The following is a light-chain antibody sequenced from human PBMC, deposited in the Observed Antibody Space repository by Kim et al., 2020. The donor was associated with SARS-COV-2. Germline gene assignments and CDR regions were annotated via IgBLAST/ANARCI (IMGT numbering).Light chain of an antibody. J-gene: IGKJ2*01. V-gene: IGKV3D-15*01. CDR1: QSVSSN. CDR2: AAS. CDR3: QHYNNWPPDT. Sequence: IVMTQSPATLSMSPGERATLSCRASQSVSSNLAWFQQKPGQAPRLLIYAASIRATGIPARFSGSGSETEFTLTISSLQSEDFAVYYCQHYNNWPPDTFGQGTKLEI.